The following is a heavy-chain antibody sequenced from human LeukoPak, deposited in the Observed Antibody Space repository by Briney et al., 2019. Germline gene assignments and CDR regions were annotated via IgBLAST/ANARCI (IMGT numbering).Heavy chain of an antibody. V-gene: IGHV1-69*13. J-gene: IGHJ4*02. D-gene: IGHD6-13*01. CDR1: GGTFSSYA. Sequence: SVKVSCKASGGTFSSYAISWVRQAPGQGLEWMGGIIPIFGTANYAQKFQGRVTITADESTSTAYMELSSLRSEDTAVYCCARDDGVSRSIAAAGPSDYWGQGTLVTVSS. CDR2: IIPIFGTA. CDR3: ARDDGVSRSIAAAGPSDY.